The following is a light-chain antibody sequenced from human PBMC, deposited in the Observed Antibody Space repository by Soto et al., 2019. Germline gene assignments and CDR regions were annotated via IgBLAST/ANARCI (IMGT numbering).Light chain of an antibody. CDR3: QKFNTAPLT. J-gene: IGKJ5*01. V-gene: IGKV1-27*01. Sequence: DIQMTQSPSSLSASVGDRVTITCRASQDISVYLAWYQQKPGKVPKLLIYSASTLQSGVPSRFSGSGSGTDFTLTISSLQTEDVATYYCQKFNTAPLTCGQGTRLEIK. CDR1: QDISVY. CDR2: SAS.